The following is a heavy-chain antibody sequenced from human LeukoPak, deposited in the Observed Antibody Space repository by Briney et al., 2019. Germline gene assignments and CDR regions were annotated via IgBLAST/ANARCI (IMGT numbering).Heavy chain of an antibody. CDR3: ARDPIVGASSFDY. J-gene: IGHJ4*02. Sequence: PGGSLRLSCAASGFTFSSYSMNRVRQAPGKGLEWVSSISSSSSYIYYADSVKGRFTISRDNAKNSLYLQMNSLRAEDTAVYYCARDPIVGASSFDYWGQGTLVTVSS. CDR2: ISSSSSYI. D-gene: IGHD1-26*01. V-gene: IGHV3-21*01. CDR1: GFTFSSYS.